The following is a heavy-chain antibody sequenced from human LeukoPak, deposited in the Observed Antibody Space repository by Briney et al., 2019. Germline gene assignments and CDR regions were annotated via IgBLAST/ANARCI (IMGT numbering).Heavy chain of an antibody. CDR2: IYSGGST. CDR3: ASAYYGSGSYYKIFDY. CDR1: GFTVSSNY. V-gene: IGHV3-53*01. J-gene: IGHJ4*02. Sequence: GGSPRLSCAASGFTVSSNYMSWVRQAPGKGLEWVSVIYSGGSTYYADSVKGRFTISRDNSKNTLYLQMNSLRAEDTAVYYCASAYYGSGSYYKIFDYWGQGTLVTVSS. D-gene: IGHD3-10*01.